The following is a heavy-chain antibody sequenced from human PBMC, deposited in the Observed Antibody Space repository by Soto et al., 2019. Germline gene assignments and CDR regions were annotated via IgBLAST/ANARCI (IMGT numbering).Heavy chain of an antibody. Sequence: SETLSLTCTVSGGSISGYYWSWIRQPPGKGLEWIGYIYYSGSTNYNPSLKSRVTISVDTSKSQFSLKLSSLTAADTAVYYCARVGEYKWFDPWGQGTLVTVSS. CDR1: GGSISGYY. CDR3: ARVGEYKWFDP. V-gene: IGHV4-59*01. CDR2: IYYSGST. J-gene: IGHJ5*02. D-gene: IGHD3-3*01.